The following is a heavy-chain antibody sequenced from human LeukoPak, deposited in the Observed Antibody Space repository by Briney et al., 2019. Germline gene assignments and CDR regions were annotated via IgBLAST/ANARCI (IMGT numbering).Heavy chain of an antibody. D-gene: IGHD3-16*01. V-gene: IGHV3-21*04. Sequence: GGSLRLSCAASGFTFSTYSMNWVRQAPGKGLEWVSYISSRSSYIYYADSVKGRFTISRDNAKNSLYLQMSNLRAEDTAVYFCARGGGLDVWGQGATVTVSS. CDR1: GFTFSTYS. CDR3: ARGGGLDV. CDR2: ISSRSSYI. J-gene: IGHJ6*02.